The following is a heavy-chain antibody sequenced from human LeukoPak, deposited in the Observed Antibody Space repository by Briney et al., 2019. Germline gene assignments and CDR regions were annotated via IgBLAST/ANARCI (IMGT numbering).Heavy chain of an antibody. Sequence: GGSLRLSCAASGFTFSSYSMNWARQAPGKGLEWVSSISSSSSYIYYADSVKGRFTISRDNAKNSLYLQMNSLRAEDTAVYYCARDRPFAGGSYAPMDYWGQGTLVTVSS. J-gene: IGHJ4*02. D-gene: IGHD1-26*01. V-gene: IGHV3-21*04. CDR2: ISSSSSYI. CDR3: ARDRPFAGGSYAPMDY. CDR1: GFTFSSYS.